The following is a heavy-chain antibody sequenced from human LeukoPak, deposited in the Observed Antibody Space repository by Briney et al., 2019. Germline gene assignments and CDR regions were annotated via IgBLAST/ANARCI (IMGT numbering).Heavy chain of an antibody. V-gene: IGHV3-7*01. CDR3: AKWDFFGDYFSFDP. J-gene: IGHJ5*02. CDR1: GFTFRSDW. CDR2: IKHDLSET. Sequence: GSLSLSCAASGFTFRSDWMSWVRQAPGKGLEWVATIKHDLSETHYGDSVKGRFTVSRDNPTNSLFLQMNSLRVEDTALYFCAKWDFFGDYFSFDPRGQGTRVTVSS. D-gene: IGHD1-26*01.